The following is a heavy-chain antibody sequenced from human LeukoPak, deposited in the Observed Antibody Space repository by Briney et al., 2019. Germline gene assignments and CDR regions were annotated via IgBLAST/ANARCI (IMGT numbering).Heavy chain of an antibody. D-gene: IGHD1-14*01. CDR3: ASGISGTFDI. CDR2: IYYSRST. J-gene: IGHJ3*02. CDR1: GGSISSGDYY. Sequence: SQTLSLTCTVSGGSISSGDYYWSWIRQPPGKGLEWIGYIYYSRSTYYNPSLKSRVTISVDTSKKQFSLKLSSVTAADTAVYYCASGISGTFDIWGQGTMVTVSS. V-gene: IGHV4-30-4*01.